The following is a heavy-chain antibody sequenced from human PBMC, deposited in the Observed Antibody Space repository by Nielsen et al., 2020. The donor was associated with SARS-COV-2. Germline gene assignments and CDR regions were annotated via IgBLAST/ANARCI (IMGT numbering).Heavy chain of an antibody. V-gene: IGHV3-9*01. CDR2: ISWNSGSI. CDR3: AKPYYDSSGYGGDY. D-gene: IGHD3-22*01. J-gene: IGHJ4*02. Sequence: GGSLRLSCAASGFTFDDYAMHWVRQAPGKGLEWVSGISWNSGSIGYADSVKGRFTISRDNAKNSLYLQMNSLRAEDTALYYCAKPYYDSSGYGGDYWGQGTLVTVSS. CDR1: GFTFDDYA.